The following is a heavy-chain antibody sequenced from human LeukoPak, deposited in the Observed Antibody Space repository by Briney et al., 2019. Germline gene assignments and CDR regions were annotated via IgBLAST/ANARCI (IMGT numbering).Heavy chain of an antibody. CDR2: TRNKANSYTT. V-gene: IGHV3-72*01. Sequence: GGSLRLSCAASGFTFSDHYMDWVRQAPGKGLEWVGRTRNKANSYTTEYAASAKGRFTISRDDSKNSLYLQMNSLKTEDTAVYYCARDLAMPYLNAFDIWGQGTMVTVSS. D-gene: IGHD2-2*01. CDR1: GFTFSDHY. J-gene: IGHJ3*02. CDR3: ARDLAMPYLNAFDI.